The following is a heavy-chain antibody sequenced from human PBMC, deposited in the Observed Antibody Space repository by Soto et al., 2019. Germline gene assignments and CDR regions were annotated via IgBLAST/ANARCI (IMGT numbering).Heavy chain of an antibody. CDR2: IYYSGST. CDR1: GGSISSSSYY. CDR3: ARERGYCSGGSCPVDY. J-gene: IGHJ4*02. V-gene: IGHV4-39*02. D-gene: IGHD2-15*01. Sequence: QLQLQESGPGLVKPSETRSLTCTVSGGSISSSSYYWGWIRQPPGKGLEWIGSIYYSGSTYYNPSLKSRVPISVDTSKNQFSLKLSSVTAADTALYYCARERGYCSGGSCPVDYWGQGTLVTVSS.